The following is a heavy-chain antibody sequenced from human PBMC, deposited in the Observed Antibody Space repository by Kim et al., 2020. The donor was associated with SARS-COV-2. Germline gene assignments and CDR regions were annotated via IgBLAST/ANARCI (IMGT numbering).Heavy chain of an antibody. J-gene: IGHJ4*02. CDR3: ASSNGPVGFDY. Sequence: TNYNPSLKSRVTISVDKSKNPFSLKLSSVNAADTAVYYCASSNGPVGFDYWGQGTLVTVSS. V-gene: IGHV4-4*02. D-gene: IGHD7-27*01. CDR2: T.